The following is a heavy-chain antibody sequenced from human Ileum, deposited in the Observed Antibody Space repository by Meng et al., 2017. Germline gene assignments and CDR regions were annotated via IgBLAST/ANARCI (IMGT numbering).Heavy chain of an antibody. J-gene: IGHJ4*02. CDR2: IFQSGRT. V-gene: IGHV4-4*02. CDR1: GTW. Sequence: QGRLKHSGPRVWTPSGILSRTVAASGTWWSWVRQPPGKGLEWIGDIFQSGRTNYNPSLKSRVTISIDKSKSQISLQLSAVTAADTAVYSCATSNDRDVYYLGYWGQGTLVTVSS. CDR3: ATSNDRDVYYLGY. D-gene: IGHD3-22*01.